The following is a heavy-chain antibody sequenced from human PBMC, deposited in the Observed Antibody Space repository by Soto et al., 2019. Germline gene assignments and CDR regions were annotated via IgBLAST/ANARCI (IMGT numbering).Heavy chain of an antibody. D-gene: IGHD6-13*01. CDR3: ARGGYQSSFGWLDP. Sequence: ASVKVSCKASGYSFTGNSMHWVRQAPGQGLEWMGWINASSGSTNYAQKFQGRVTLTRDTSTSTLYMDLSSLRSDDTAVYYCARGGYQSSFGWLDPWGQGTLVTVSS. CDR2: INASSGST. CDR1: GYSFTGNS. J-gene: IGHJ5*02. V-gene: IGHV1-2*02.